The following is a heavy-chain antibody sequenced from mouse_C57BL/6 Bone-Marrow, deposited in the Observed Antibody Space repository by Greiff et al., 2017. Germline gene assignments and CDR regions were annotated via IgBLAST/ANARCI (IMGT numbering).Heavy chain of an antibody. CDR3: ARGIYYGYDEDFDY. CDR1: GYTFTSYW. V-gene: IGHV1-59*01. J-gene: IGHJ2*01. Sequence: VQLQQPGAELVRPGTSVKLSCKASGYTFTSYWMHWVKQRPGQGLEWIGVIDPSDSYTNYKQKFKGKATLTVETSSSTAYMQLSRLTSEDSAVYYCARGIYYGYDEDFDYWGQGTTLTVSS. CDR2: IDPSDSYT. D-gene: IGHD2-2*01.